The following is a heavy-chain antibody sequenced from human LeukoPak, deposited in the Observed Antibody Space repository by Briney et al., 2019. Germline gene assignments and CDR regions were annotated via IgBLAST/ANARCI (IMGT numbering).Heavy chain of an antibody. CDR1: GFTFSSYS. CDR3: AGDRGDSSSP. D-gene: IGHD6-13*01. V-gene: IGHV3-21*01. Sequence: GGSLRLSCAASGFTFSSYSMNWVRQAPGKGLGWVSSISSSSSYIYYADSVKGRFTISRDNAKNSLYLQMNSLRAEDTAVYYCAGDRGDSSSPWGQGTLVTVSS. J-gene: IGHJ5*02. CDR2: ISSSSSYI.